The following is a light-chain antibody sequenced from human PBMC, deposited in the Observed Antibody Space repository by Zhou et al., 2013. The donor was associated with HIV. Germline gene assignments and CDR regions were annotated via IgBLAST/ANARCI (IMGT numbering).Light chain of an antibody. CDR2: LAS. Sequence: DIVMTQSPLSLPVTPGEPASISCRSSQSLLHSNGNTYLDWYLQKPGQSPQVLIYLASNRASGVPDRFSGSGSGTDFTLTISRVEAEDVGVYYCMQAVQTPLTFGGGTKVQIK. V-gene: IGKV2-28*01. CDR3: MQAVQTPLT. J-gene: IGKJ4*01. CDR1: QSLLHSNGNTY.